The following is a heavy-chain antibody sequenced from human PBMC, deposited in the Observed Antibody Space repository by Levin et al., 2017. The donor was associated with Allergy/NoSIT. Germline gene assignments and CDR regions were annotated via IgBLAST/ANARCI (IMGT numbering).Heavy chain of an antibody. J-gene: IGHJ6*02. V-gene: IGHV3-53*01. CDR3: ARGRLLQNYYYYGMDV. CDR1: GFTVSSHY. Sequence: GESLKISCAASGFTVSSHYMSWVRQAPGKGLEWVSVIYSGGSTYYADSVKGRFTISRDNSKNTLYLQMNSLRAEDTAVYYCARGRLLQNYYYYGMDVWGQGTTVTVSS. CDR2: IYSGGST. D-gene: IGHD5-12*01.